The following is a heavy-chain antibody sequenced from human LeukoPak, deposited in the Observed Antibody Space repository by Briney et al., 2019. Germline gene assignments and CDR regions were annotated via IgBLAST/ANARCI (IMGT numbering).Heavy chain of an antibody. D-gene: IGHD2-8*01. CDR2: IKQDGSEK. CDR1: GFSFTSYN. J-gene: IGHJ3*02. Sequence: GTSLRLSCAASGFSFTSYNFHWVRQAPGKGLEWVANIKQDGSEKYYVDSVKGRFTISRDNAKNSLYLQMNSLRAEDTAVYYCARGVYYGLVDIWGQGTMVTVSS. V-gene: IGHV3-7*04. CDR3: ARGVYYGLVDI.